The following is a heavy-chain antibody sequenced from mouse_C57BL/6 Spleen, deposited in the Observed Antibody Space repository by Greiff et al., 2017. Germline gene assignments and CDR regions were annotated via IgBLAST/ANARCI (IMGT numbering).Heavy chain of an antibody. V-gene: IGHV5-6*01. Sequence: EVQVVESGGDLVKPGGSLKLSCAASGFTFSSYGMSWVRQTPDKRLEWVATISSGGSYTYYPDSVKGRFTISRDNAKNTLYLQMSSLKSEDTAMYYCASLYYYGSSFYAMDYWGQGTSVTVSS. J-gene: IGHJ4*01. CDR2: ISSGGSYT. CDR1: GFTFSSYG. D-gene: IGHD1-1*01. CDR3: ASLYYYGSSFYAMDY.